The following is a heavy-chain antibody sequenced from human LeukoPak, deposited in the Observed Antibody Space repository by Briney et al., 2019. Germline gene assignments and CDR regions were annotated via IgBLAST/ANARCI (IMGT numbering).Heavy chain of an antibody. V-gene: IGHV3-23*01. J-gene: IGHJ4*02. CDR1: GFTFNNYP. CDR3: GKDWKLDY. Sequence: GGSLRLSRAASGFTFNNYPMSWVRQAPGKGLEWVSAISDNGGDRKYADPVKGRFTISRDNSKSTLFLQMNSLRVEDTAIYYCGKDWKLDYWGQGALVTVSS. D-gene: IGHD1-1*01. CDR2: ISDNGGDR.